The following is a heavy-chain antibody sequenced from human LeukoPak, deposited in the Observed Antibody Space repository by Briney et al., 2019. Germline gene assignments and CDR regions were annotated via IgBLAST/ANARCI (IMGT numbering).Heavy chain of an antibody. CDR2: ISTYNGDT. CDR1: GYTFTSYG. J-gene: IGHJ4*02. V-gene: IGHV1-18*01. D-gene: IGHD3-16*01. Sequence: ASVKVSCKASGYTFTSYGISWVRQAPGQGLEWMGWISTYNGDTNYAQKLQGRVTMATDTSTSTAYMELRSLRSDDTAVYYCAREGLGELTLDYWGQGTLVTDSS. CDR3: AREGLGELTLDY.